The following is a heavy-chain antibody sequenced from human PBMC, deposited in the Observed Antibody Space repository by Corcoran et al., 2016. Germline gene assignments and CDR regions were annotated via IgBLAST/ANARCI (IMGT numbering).Heavy chain of an antibody. CDR3: AREVGYSDGNYGMDV. V-gene: IGHV3-7*01. D-gene: IGHD5-18*01. CDR2: IKHDGSER. J-gene: IGHJ6*02. CDR1: GFTFTNYW. Sequence: EVQLVESGGGLVQPGGSLRLSCAASGFTFTNYWMTWFRQAPGKGLEWVANIKHDGSERYHVDSVKGRFTMSRDDAKKSLFLQMNSLRAEDTAVYYCAREVGYSDGNYGMDVWGQGTTVTVSS.